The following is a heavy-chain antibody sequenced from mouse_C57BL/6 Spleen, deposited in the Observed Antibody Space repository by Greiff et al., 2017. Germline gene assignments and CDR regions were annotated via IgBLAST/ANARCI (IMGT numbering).Heavy chain of an antibody. CDR2: IYPGDGDT. CDR3: ARSYLTGTGFDY. Sequence: QVQLQQSGPELVKPGASVKISCKASCYAFSSSWMNWVKQRPGKGLEWIGRIYPGDGDTNYNGKFKGKATLTADKSSSTAYMQLSSLTSEDSAVYFCARSYLTGTGFDYWGQGTTLTVSS. CDR1: CYAFSSSW. J-gene: IGHJ2*01. V-gene: IGHV1-82*01. D-gene: IGHD4-1*01.